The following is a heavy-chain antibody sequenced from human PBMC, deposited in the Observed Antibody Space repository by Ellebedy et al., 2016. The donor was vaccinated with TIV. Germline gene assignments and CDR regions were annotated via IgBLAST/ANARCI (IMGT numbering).Heavy chain of an antibody. V-gene: IGHV1-2*02. CDR1: GYIYTGYY. CDR2: FNPNRGDT. Sequence: ASVKVSXXGSGYIYTGYYIHWVRQAPGQGLEWMGWFNPNRGDTQSAQKFQDRLTLSNDPSITTAYMELTSLTSDDTAVYYCAREGGLDAFDVWGQGTMVTVSS. J-gene: IGHJ3*01. CDR3: AREGGLDAFDV. D-gene: IGHD5-12*01.